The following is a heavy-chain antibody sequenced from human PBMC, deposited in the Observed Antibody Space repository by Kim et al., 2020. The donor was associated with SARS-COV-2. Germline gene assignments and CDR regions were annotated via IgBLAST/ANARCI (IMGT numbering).Heavy chain of an antibody. V-gene: IGHV3-33*01. CDR2: IWYDGSNK. CDR3: ARDHVVWDSSAAFDY. J-gene: IGHJ4*02. CDR1: GFTFSSYG. D-gene: IGHD3-22*01. Sequence: GGSLRLSCAASGFTFSSYGMHWVRQAPGKGLEWVAVIWYDGSNKYYADSVKGRFTISRDNSKNTLYLQMNSLRAEDTAVYYCARDHVVWDSSAAFDYWGQGTLVTVSS.